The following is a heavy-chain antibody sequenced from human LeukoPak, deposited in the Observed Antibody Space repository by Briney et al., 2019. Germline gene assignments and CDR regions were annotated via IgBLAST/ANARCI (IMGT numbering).Heavy chain of an antibody. CDR1: GFTFSSYS. CDR2: IRSKAYGGTT. Sequence: GGSLRLSCAASGFTFSSYSMNWVRQAPGKGLEWVGFIRSKAYGGTTEYAASVKGRLTISRDDSKSIAYLQMNSLKTEDKAVYYCTRELLWFGELSIWGQETMVTVSS. V-gene: IGHV3-49*04. CDR3: TRELLWFGELSI. J-gene: IGHJ3*02. D-gene: IGHD3-10*01.